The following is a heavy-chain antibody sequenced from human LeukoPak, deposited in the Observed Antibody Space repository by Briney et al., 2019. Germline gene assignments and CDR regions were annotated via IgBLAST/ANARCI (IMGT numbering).Heavy chain of an antibody. CDR1: GFTFDSYA. Sequence: GGSLTLSCAASGFTFDSYAMNWVRQAPGKGLEWVSAISGSGGSTYYADSVKGRFTISRDNSKNTLYLQMNSLRAEDTAMYCCAKKLSGSGWIFDYWGQGTLVTVSS. V-gene: IGHV3-23*01. J-gene: IGHJ4*02. CDR3: AKKLSGSGWIFDY. CDR2: ISGSGGST. D-gene: IGHD6-19*01.